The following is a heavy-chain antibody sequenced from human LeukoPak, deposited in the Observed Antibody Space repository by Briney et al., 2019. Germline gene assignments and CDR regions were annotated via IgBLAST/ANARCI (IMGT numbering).Heavy chain of an antibody. J-gene: IGHJ3*02. CDR2: IYYSGST. V-gene: IGHV4-61*01. D-gene: IGHD6-6*01. Sequence: SETLSLTCTVSGGSVSSGSYYWSWIRQPPGKGLEWIGYIYYSGSTNYNPSLKSRVTMSVDTSKNQFSLKLSSVTAADTAVYYCARLRIAARPGAFDIWGQGTMVTVSS. CDR1: GGSVSSGSYY. CDR3: ARLRIAARPGAFDI.